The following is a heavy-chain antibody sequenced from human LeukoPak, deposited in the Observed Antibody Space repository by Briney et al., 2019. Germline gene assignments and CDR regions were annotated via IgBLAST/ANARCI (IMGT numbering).Heavy chain of an antibody. CDR3: ARGGDGYNWALLDH. J-gene: IGHJ4*02. CDR2: INHSGST. Sequence: SETLSLTCAVYGGSFSGYYWSWIRQPPGKGLEWIGEINHSGSTNYNPSLKSRVTISVDTSKNQFSLKLSSVTAADTAVYYCARGGDGYNWALLDHWGQGTLVTVSS. CDR1: GGSFSGYY. V-gene: IGHV4-34*01. D-gene: IGHD5-24*01.